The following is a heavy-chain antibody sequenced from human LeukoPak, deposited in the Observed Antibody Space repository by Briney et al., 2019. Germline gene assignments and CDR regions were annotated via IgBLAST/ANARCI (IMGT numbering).Heavy chain of an antibody. Sequence: GGSLRLSCAASGFTFSSYAMHWVRQAPGKGLEWVAVISYDGSNKYYADSVKGRFTISRDNTKNTLYLQMNSLRAEGTAVYYCAREGYSSSLNDYCGQGTLVTVSS. D-gene: IGHD6-13*01. CDR2: ISYDGSNK. CDR1: GFTFSSYA. CDR3: AREGYSSSLNDY. J-gene: IGHJ4*02. V-gene: IGHV3-30-3*01.